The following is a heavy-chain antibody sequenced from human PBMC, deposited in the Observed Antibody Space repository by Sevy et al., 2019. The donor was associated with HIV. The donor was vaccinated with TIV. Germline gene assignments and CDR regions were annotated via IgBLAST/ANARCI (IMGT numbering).Heavy chain of an antibody. J-gene: IGHJ4*02. D-gene: IGHD2-2*01. CDR2: IYYSGSA. V-gene: IGHV4-39*01. CDR1: GGSISSSNYY. CDR3: AGRGHIVLVPAATFDY. Sequence: SETLSLTCTVSGGSISSSNYYWGWIRQPPGKGLQWIGTIYYSGSAYYNPSLKSRVTISVDTSKNQFSLKLSSVTAADTAVYHCAGRGHIVLVPAATFDYWGPGSLVTVSS.